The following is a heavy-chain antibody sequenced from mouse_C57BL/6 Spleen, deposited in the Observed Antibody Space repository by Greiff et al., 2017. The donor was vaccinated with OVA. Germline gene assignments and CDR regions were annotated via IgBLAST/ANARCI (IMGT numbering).Heavy chain of an antibody. J-gene: IGHJ2*01. CDR2: IDPSDSYT. Sequence: HVQLQQPGAELVMPGASVKLSCKASGYTFTSYWMHWVKQRPGQGLEWIGEIDPSDSYTNYNQKFKGKSTLTVDKSSSTAYMQLSSLTSEDSAVYYCARQLSHYFDYWGQGTTLTVSS. CDR1: GYTFTSYW. D-gene: IGHD3-2*02. CDR3: ARQLSHYFDY. V-gene: IGHV1-69*01.